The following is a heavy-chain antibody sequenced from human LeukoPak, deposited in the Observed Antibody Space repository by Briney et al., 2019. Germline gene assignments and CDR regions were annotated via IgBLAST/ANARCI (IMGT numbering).Heavy chain of an antibody. CDR1: GGSFSGYY. J-gene: IGHJ4*02. CDR2: IYYSGST. V-gene: IGHV4-39*01. Sequence: SETLSLTCAVYGGSFSGYYWGWIRQPPGKGLEWIGSIYYSGSTYYNPSLKSRVTISVDTSKNQFSLKLSSVTAADTAVYYCARQVLLWFGELSSGDADYWGQGTLVTVSS. D-gene: IGHD3-10*01. CDR3: ARQVLLWFGELSSGDADY.